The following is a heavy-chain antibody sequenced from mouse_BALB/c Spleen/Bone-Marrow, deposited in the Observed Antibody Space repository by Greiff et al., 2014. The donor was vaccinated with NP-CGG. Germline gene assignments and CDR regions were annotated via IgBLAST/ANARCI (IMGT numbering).Heavy chain of an antibody. D-gene: IGHD2-3*01. Sequence: SGAELVKPGASVKLSCTASGFNIKDTYMYWVKQRPEQGLEWIGKIDPANGNTKDDPKFQGKATITADTSSNTAYLQLSSLTSEDTAVYYCAVYDGYAMDYWGQGTSVTVSS. CDR1: GFNIKDTY. V-gene: IGHV14-3*02. CDR2: IDPANGNT. CDR3: AVYDGYAMDY. J-gene: IGHJ4*01.